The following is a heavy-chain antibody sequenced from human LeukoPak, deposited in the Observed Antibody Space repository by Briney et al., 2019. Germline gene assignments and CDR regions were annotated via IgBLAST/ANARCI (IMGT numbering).Heavy chain of an antibody. D-gene: IGHD7-27*01. CDR1: GFTISGYW. J-gene: IGHJ4*02. V-gene: IGHV3-74*01. CDR2: VNADGSVT. CDR3: ARDLNWGQVDY. Sequence: GGSLRLSCAASGFTISGYWMYWIRQSPGKGLEWVARVNADGSVTNYAGSMKGRFTISRDTATNIVYLQMNSLRDDDTAVYCCARDLNWGQVDYWGQGTLVTVSS.